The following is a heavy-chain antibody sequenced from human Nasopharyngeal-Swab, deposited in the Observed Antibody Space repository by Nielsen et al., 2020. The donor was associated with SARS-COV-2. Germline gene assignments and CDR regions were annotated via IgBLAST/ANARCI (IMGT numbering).Heavy chain of an antibody. CDR2: IYWNEDK. CDR3: AHRLKYYTSGYCLPYFDY. J-gene: IGHJ4*02. Sequence: WIRQPPGKALEWLGLIYWNEDKHYSTSLKSRLTITKDTSKNQVVLTMTNMDAVDTATYYCAHRLKYYTSGYCLPYFDYWGQGTLVTVSS. D-gene: IGHD3-22*01. V-gene: IGHV2-5*01.